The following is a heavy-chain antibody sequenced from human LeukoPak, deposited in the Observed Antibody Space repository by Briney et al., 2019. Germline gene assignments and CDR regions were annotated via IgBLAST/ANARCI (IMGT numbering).Heavy chain of an antibody. Sequence: SETLSLTCDVYGGSFSGYYWSWIRQPPEKGLEWIGEINHSGSTNYNPSLKSRVTISVDTSKNQFSLKLSSVTAADTAVYYCARRWGIVVGYNWFDPWGQGTLVIVSS. V-gene: IGHV4-34*01. D-gene: IGHD3-22*01. CDR3: ARRWGIVVGYNWFDP. J-gene: IGHJ5*02. CDR2: INHSGST. CDR1: GGSFSGYY.